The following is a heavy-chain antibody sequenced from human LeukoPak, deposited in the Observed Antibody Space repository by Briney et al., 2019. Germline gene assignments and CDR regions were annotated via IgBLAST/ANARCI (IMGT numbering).Heavy chain of an antibody. D-gene: IGHD5-18*01. V-gene: IGHV3-30*18. CDR2: ISYDGSNK. CDR3: AKDFGSYGFDY. Sequence: PGGSLRLSCAASGFTFSSYGMHWVRQAPGKGVEWVAVISYDGSNKYYADSVKGRFTISRDNSKNTLYLQMNSLRAEDTAVYYCAKDFGSYGFDYWGQGTLVTVSS. J-gene: IGHJ4*02. CDR1: GFTFSSYG.